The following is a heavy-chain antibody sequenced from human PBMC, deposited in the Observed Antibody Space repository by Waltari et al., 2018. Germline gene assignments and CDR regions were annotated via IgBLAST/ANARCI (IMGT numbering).Heavy chain of an antibody. CDR2: IYPDSGNT. D-gene: IGHD6-13*01. Sequence: QLVQSGAEVKKPGASVKVSCKASGYIFYNYGITLVRKAPGQGLEWMGWIYPDSGNTKYEQSLQGRVTLTTDTSTTTAYMEIRSLRSDDTAIYDCARDDADSSNFGGFWGQGTLVTVSS. J-gene: IGHJ4*02. CDR1: GYIFYNYG. CDR3: ARDDADSSNFGGF. V-gene: IGHV1-18*01.